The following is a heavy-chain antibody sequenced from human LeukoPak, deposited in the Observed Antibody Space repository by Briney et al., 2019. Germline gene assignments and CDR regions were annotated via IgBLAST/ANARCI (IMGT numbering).Heavy chain of an antibody. CDR3: ARAVEMATTYDAFDI. CDR2: IKQDGTEK. Sequence: GGSLRLSCAGSGFTFRSYWMNWVRQAPGKGLEWLAIIKQDGTEKHYKGSVEGRFTISRDNAKNSLHLQMNSLRAEDTAVYYCARAVEMATTYDAFDIWGQGTMVTVSS. CDR1: GFTFRSYW. D-gene: IGHD5-24*01. J-gene: IGHJ3*02. V-gene: IGHV3-7*01.